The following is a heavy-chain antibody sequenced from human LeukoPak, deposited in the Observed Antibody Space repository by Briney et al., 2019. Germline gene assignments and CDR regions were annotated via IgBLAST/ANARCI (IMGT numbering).Heavy chain of an antibody. D-gene: IGHD4-23*01. J-gene: IGHJ3*02. CDR2: LSGSGATT. CDR3: ARGGWGNAFDI. CDR1: GFTFSRYA. Sequence: GGSLRLSCAASGFTFSRYAMTWVRQAPGKGLEWVSGLSGSGATTYYADSVKGRFTIPRDNSKNTLSLQMNSLRAEDTAVYFRARGGWGNAFDIWGQGTMVTVS. V-gene: IGHV3-23*01.